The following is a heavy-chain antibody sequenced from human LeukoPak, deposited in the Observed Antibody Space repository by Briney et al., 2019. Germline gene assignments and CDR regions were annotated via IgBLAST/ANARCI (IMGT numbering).Heavy chain of an antibody. J-gene: IGHJ3*02. V-gene: IGHV3-11*04. Sequence: GGSLRLSCAASGFTFSDYYMSWIRQAPGKGLEWVSYIGGSGDTIYYADSVKGRFTISRDNAKNSLYLQMNSLRAEDTAAYYCARDYRLSIFGLLGSKNAFDIWGQGRMVTVSS. CDR2: IGGSGDTI. D-gene: IGHD3/OR15-3a*01. CDR3: ARDYRLSIFGLLGSKNAFDI. CDR1: GFTFSDYY.